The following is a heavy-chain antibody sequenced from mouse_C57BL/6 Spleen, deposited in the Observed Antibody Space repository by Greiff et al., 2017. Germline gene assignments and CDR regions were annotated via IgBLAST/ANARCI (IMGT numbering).Heavy chain of an antibody. J-gene: IGHJ4*01. CDR1: GYTFTDYE. D-gene: IGHD6-5*01. V-gene: IGHV1-15*01. CDR3: TRALSPYAMDY. CDR2: IDPETGGT. Sequence: LVESGAELVRPGASVTLSCKASGYTFTDYEMHWVKQTPVHGLEWIGAIDPETGGTAYNQKFKGKAILTADKSSSTAYMELRSLTSEDSAVYYCTRALSPYAMDYWGQGTSVTVSS.